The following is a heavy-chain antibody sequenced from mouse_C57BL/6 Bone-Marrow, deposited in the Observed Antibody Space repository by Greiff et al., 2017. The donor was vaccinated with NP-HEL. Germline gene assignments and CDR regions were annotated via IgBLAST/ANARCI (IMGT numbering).Heavy chain of an antibody. D-gene: IGHD1-1*02. V-gene: IGHV5-6*01. Sequence: VQLQQSGGDLVKPGGSLKLSCAASGFTFSSYGMSWVRQTPDKRLEWVATISSGGSYTYYPDSVKGRFTISRDNAKNTLYLQMSSLKSEDTAMYYCARHGNWYFDVWVTGTTVTVSS. CDR1: GFTFSSYG. J-gene: IGHJ1*03. CDR3: ARHGNWYFDV. CDR2: ISSGGSYT.